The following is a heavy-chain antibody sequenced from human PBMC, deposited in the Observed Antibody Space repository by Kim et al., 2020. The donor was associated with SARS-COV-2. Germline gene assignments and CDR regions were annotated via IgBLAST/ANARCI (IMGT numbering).Heavy chain of an antibody. CDR1: GFTFSSYA. V-gene: IGHV3-30-3*01. J-gene: IGHJ6*02. CDR3: ARGRGGSYYYGMDV. D-gene: IGHD1-26*01. Sequence: GGSLRLSCAASGFTFSSYAMHWVRQAPGKGLEWVAVISYDGSNNYYADSVKGRFTISRDNSKNTLYLQMNSLRAEDTAVYYCARGRGGSYYYGMDVWGQGTTVTVSS. CDR2: ISYDGSNN.